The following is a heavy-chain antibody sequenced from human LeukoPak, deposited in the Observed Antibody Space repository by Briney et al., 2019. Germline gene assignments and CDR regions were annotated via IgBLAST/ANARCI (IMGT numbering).Heavy chain of an antibody. CDR3: AREKCSGGTCYSTVDY. CDR2: ITSSSSYI. D-gene: IGHD2-15*01. Sequence: GGSLRLSCAASGFTLSSYSMNWVRQAPGKGLEWVSSITSSSSYIHYADSVKGRFTISRDNAKNSLYLQMNSLRVEDTAIYYCAREKCSGGTCYSTVDYWGQGTLVTVSS. CDR1: GFTLSSYS. J-gene: IGHJ4*02. V-gene: IGHV3-21*01.